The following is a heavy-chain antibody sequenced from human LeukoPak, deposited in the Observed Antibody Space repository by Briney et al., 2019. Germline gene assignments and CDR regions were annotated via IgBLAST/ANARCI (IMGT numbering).Heavy chain of an antibody. Sequence: GGSLRLSCAASGFTSSSYWMSWVRQAPGKGLEWVANIKQDGSEKYYVDSVKGRFTISRDNAKNSLYLQMNSLRAEDTAVYYCAREVGRGYSGYSYYFDYWGQGTLVTVSS. J-gene: IGHJ4*02. CDR2: IKQDGSEK. D-gene: IGHD5-12*01. CDR1: GFTSSSYW. CDR3: AREVGRGYSGYSYYFDY. V-gene: IGHV3-7*01.